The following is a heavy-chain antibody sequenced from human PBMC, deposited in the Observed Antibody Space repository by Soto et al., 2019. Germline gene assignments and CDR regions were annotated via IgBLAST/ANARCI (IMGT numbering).Heavy chain of an antibody. V-gene: IGHV1-3*01. Sequence: ASGKDCCKVAGGKVANYAIHWVRQAPGQRLEWMGWINGGNGNTYYSEHFQGRVTFTRDTSAGTVYMQLSSLTSEDTAVYYCARAVAVPADFDYWGQGTLVTVSS. J-gene: IGHJ4*02. CDR2: INGGNGNT. CDR1: GGKVANYA. D-gene: IGHD6-19*01. CDR3: ARAVAVPADFDY.